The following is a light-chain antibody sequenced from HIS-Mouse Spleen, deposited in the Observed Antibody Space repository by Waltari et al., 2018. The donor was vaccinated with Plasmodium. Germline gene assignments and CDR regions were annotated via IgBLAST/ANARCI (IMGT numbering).Light chain of an antibody. V-gene: IGKV3-20*01. CDR1: QSVSSSY. CDR2: GAS. Sequence: DIVLTPSPGTLYLSPGERATLSCRASQSVSSSYSAWYQQKPGQAPRLLIYGASSRATGIPDRFSGSGSGTDFTLTISRLEPEDFAVYYCQQYGSSPQYTFGQGTKLEIK. CDR3: QQYGSSPQYT. J-gene: IGKJ2*01.